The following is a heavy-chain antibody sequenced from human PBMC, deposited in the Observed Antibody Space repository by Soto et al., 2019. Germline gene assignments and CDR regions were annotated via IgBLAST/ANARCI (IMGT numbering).Heavy chain of an antibody. CDR1: GGSISSYY. D-gene: IGHD3-9*01. V-gene: IGHV4-4*07. Sequence: SETLSLTCTVSGGSISSYYWSWIRQPAGKGLEWIGRIYTSGSTNYNPSLKSRVTMSVDTSKNQFSLKLSSVTAADTAVYYCARVRVLRYFDWLLYEDGMDVWGQGTTFTVSS. CDR2: IYTSGST. CDR3: ARVRVLRYFDWLLYEDGMDV. J-gene: IGHJ6*02.